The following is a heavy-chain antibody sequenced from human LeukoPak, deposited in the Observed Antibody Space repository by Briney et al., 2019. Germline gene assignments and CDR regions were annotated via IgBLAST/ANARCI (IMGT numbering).Heavy chain of an antibody. CDR3: AGESYSNTWAYYNY. CDR2: IYYSGST. V-gene: IGHV4-59*08. J-gene: IGHJ4*02. D-gene: IGHD6-13*01. Sequence: SETLSLTCTVSGGSIRSYYWSWIRQPPGKGLEWIEYIYYSGSTNYNPSLKSRVTISIDTSKNQFSLKLSSVTAADTAVYYCAGESYSNTWAYYNYWGQGTLVTVSS. CDR1: GGSIRSYY.